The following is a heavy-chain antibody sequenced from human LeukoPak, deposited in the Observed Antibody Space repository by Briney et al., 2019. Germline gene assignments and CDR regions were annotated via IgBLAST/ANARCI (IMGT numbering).Heavy chain of an antibody. Sequence: GGSLRLSCAASGFTFSSYGMHWVRQAPGKGLEWVAVISYDGSNKYYADPVKGRFTISRDNSKNTLYLQMNSLRVEDTAVYYCAKDVRALNNYGSGSSGFYWGQGTLVTVSS. CDR1: GFTFSSYG. CDR3: AKDVRALNNYGSGSSGFY. J-gene: IGHJ4*02. D-gene: IGHD3-10*01. V-gene: IGHV3-30*18. CDR2: ISYDGSNK.